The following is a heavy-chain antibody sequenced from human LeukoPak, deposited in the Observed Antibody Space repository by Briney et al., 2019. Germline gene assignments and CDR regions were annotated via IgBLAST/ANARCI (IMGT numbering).Heavy chain of an antibody. V-gene: IGHV4-34*01. J-gene: IGHJ6*02. CDR3: AVPAAPPRSYYYYGMDV. CDR2: INHSGST. Sequence: PSETLSLTCAVCGGSFSGYYWSWIRQPPGKGLEWIGEINHSGSTNYNPSLKSRVTISVDTSKNQFSLKLSSVTAADTAVYYCAVPAAPPRSYYYYGMDVWGQGTTVTVSS. D-gene: IGHD2-2*01. CDR1: GGSFSGYY.